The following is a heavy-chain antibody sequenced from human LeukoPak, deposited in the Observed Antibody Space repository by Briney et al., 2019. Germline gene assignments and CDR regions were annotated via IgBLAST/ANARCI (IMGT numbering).Heavy chain of an antibody. V-gene: IGHV4-38-2*01. CDR3: ARLAHAWELLKRGAFDI. CDR2: IYHSGST. D-gene: IGHD1-26*01. CDR1: GYSISSGYY. J-gene: IGHJ3*02. Sequence: PSETLSLTCAVSGYSISSGYYWGWIRQPPGKGLEWIGSIYHSGSTYYNPSLKSRVTISVDTSKNQFSLKLSSVTAADTAVYYCARLAHAWELLKRGAFDIWGQGTMVTVSS.